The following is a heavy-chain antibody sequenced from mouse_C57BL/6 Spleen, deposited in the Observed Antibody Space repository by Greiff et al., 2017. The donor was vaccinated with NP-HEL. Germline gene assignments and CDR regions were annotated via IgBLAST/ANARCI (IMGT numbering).Heavy chain of an antibody. CDR3: ARSDTVVAPYAMDY. J-gene: IGHJ4*01. CDR2: INPNNGGT. CDR1: GYTFTDYN. V-gene: IGHV1-18*01. D-gene: IGHD1-1*01. Sequence: EVQLQQSGPELVKPGASVKIPCKASGYTFTDYNMDWVKQSHGKSLEWIGDINPNNGGTIYNQKFKGKATLTVDKSSSTAYMELRSLTSEDTAVYYCARSDTVVAPYAMDYWGQGTSVTVSS.